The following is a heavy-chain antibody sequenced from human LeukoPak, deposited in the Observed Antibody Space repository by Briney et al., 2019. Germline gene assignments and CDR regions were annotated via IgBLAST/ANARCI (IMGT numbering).Heavy chain of an antibody. V-gene: IGHV1-2*02. D-gene: IGHD2-2*01. CDR2: INPNSGGT. CDR3: VRGFSSTPNSAF. Sequence: ASVKVSCKASGYTFTDYYMHWVRQAPGQGLEWMGWINPNSGGTNNPQKFQGRVTMTRDTSISTAYMELNSLKSDGTAVYYCVRGFSSTPNSAFWGQGTLVTVSS. J-gene: IGHJ4*02. CDR1: GYTFTDYY.